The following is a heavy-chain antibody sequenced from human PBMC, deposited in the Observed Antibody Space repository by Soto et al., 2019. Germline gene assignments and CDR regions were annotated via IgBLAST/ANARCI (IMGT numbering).Heavy chain of an antibody. CDR3: TRATYYDYHCMDV. J-gene: IGHJ6*02. Sequence: VQLVESGGGLVTPGGSLRLSCAASGFTFSSYSMNWVRQAPGKGLEWVSSISSSSGYIYYVDSVKRRFTISRYNAKNSLYLQMSSLRAEDTAVYYCTRATYYDYHCMDVWGQGTTVTVSS. V-gene: IGHV3-21*01. CDR1: GFTFSSYS. CDR2: ISSSSGYI. D-gene: IGHD3-3*01.